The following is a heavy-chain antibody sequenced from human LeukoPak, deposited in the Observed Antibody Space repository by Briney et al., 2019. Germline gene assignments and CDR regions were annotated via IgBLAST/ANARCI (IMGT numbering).Heavy chain of an antibody. CDR3: ARSSRDYSPLGDWFDP. CDR2: IIPIFGTA. CDR1: GGTFSSYA. V-gene: IGHV1-69*13. J-gene: IGHJ5*02. D-gene: IGHD4-11*01. Sequence: SVKVSCKASGGTFSSYAISWVRQAPGQGLEWMGGIIPIFGTANYAQKFQGRVTITADESTSTAYMELSSLRSEDTAVYYCARSSRDYSPLGDWFDPWGQGTLVTVSS.